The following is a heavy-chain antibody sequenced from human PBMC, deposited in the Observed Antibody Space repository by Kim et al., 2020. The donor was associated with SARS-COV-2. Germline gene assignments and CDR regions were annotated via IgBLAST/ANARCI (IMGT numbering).Heavy chain of an antibody. J-gene: IGHJ4*02. CDR3: GRTKWFGELTTDFDY. D-gene: IGHD3-10*01. CDR2: IYPGDSDT. Sequence: GESLKISCKGSGYSFTSYWIGWVRQMPGKGLEWMGIIYPGDSDTSYSPSFQGQVAIPAEKSISTAYLQWSCLKASDTAMHYCGRTKWFGELTTDFDYWGQGTLVTVYS. CDR1: GYSFTSYW. V-gene: IGHV5-51*01.